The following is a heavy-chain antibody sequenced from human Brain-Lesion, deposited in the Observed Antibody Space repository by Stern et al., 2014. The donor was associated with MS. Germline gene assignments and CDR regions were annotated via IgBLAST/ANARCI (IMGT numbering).Heavy chain of an antibody. D-gene: IGHD5-12*01. CDR2: IFPRDSNT. Sequence: VQLVQSGAEVKKPGESLKISCEASGYLFDDYWIGWVRQMSGRGLELVAIIFPRDSNTRYSPSVQGQVTISAAKSISPAYLQWSSLKAADTAMYYWARSPATPSGYDRFDYWGQGALVTVSS. V-gene: IGHV5-51*03. CDR1: GYLFDDYW. J-gene: IGHJ4*02. CDR3: ARSPATPSGYDRFDY.